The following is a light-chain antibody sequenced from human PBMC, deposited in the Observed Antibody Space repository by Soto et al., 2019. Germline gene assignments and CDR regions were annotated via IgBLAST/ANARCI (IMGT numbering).Light chain of an antibody. CDR2: GNS. CDR3: QSYDSSLSGVV. CDR1: SSNIGAGYD. Sequence: QSVLTQPPSVSGAPGQRVTISCTGSSSNIGAGYDVHWYQQLPGTAPKLLIYGNSNRPSGVPDRFSGSKSGTSASLAITGLXXXXXXXXYCQSYDSSLSGVVFGGGTKLTVL. J-gene: IGLJ2*01. V-gene: IGLV1-40*01.